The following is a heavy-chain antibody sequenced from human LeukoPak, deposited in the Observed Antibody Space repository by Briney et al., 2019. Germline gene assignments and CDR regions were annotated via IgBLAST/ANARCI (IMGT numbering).Heavy chain of an antibody. V-gene: IGHV4-59*08. J-gene: IGHJ4*02. CDR2: IYYSGST. CDR3: ARGARAGYNLEPFDY. CDR1: GGSMSSYY. Sequence: PAETEALICTVSGGSMSSYYWSWIRQPPGKGLEWIGYIYYSGSTKYNPSLTSQVTISVDTSKNQFSLKLSSVTAADTAVYYCARGARAGYNLEPFDYWGQGTLVTVSS. D-gene: IGHD5-24*01.